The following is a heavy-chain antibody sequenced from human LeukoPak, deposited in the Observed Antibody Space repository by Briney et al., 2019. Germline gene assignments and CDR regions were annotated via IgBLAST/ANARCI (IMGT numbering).Heavy chain of an antibody. V-gene: IGHV4-39*01. D-gene: IGHD5-12*01. J-gene: IGHJ4*02. CDR2: VYYSGST. CDR3: ARHGSIGSGYLH. CDR1: GGSISSTTYY. Sequence: SETLSLTCTVSGGSISSTTYYWGWIRQPPGKGLEWIGSVYYSGSTYYNPSLKSRGIISVDTSKNQFSLRLSSVTAADTAVYYCARHGSIGSGYLHWGQGTLVTVSS.